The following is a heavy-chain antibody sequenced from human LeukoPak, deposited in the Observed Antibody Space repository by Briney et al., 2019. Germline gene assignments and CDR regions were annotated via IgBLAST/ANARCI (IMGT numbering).Heavy chain of an antibody. CDR3: ARGMVVAATVSYYYYGMDV. CDR1: GGTFSSYA. V-gene: IGHV1-69*13. Sequence: ASVNVSCKASGGTFSSYAISWVRQAPGQGLEWMGGIIPIFGTANYAQKFQGRVTITADESTSTAYMELSSLRSEDTAVYYYARGMVVAATVSYYYYGMDVWGQGTTVTVSS. D-gene: IGHD2-15*01. CDR2: IIPIFGTA. J-gene: IGHJ6*02.